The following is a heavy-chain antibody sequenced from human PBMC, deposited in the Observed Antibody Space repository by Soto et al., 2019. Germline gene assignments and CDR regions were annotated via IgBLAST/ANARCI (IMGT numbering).Heavy chain of an antibody. J-gene: IGHJ4*02. CDR2: IYYSGST. V-gene: IGHV4-59*08. Sequence: SDTLSLTCTVSGRSISSYYWSWIRQPPGKGLEWIGYIYYSGSTNYNPSLKSRVTISVDTSKNQFSLKLSSVTAADTAVYYCARRYGGNLDYWGQGTLVT. CDR1: GRSISSYY. CDR3: ARRYGGNLDY. D-gene: IGHD1-26*01.